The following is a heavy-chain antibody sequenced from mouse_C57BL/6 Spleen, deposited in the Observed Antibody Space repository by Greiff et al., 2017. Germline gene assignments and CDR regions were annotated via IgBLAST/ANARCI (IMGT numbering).Heavy chain of an antibody. CDR2: IWRGGST. J-gene: IGHJ1*03. CDR3: AKEREYYDYGYFDV. D-gene: IGHD2-4*01. CDR1: GFSLTSYG. V-gene: IGHV2-5*01. Sequence: VMLVESGPGLVQPSQSLSITCTVSGFSLTSYGVHWVRQSPGKGLEWLGVIWRGGSTDYNAAFMSRLSITKDNSKSQVFFKMNSLQADDTAIYYCAKEREYYDYGYFDVWGTGTTVTVSS.